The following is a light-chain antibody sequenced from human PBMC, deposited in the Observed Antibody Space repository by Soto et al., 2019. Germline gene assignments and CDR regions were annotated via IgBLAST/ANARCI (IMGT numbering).Light chain of an antibody. Sequence: DIQMTQSPSSLSASVGDRVTITCRASQSISSYLNWYQQKPGKAPKLLIYAASSLQSGVPSRFSGSGSGTDFTLTISSLQPEDFETYYCQQSYSTPQTCGQGTKVEIK. V-gene: IGKV1-39*01. CDR3: QQSYSTPQT. CDR2: AAS. CDR1: QSISSY. J-gene: IGKJ1*01.